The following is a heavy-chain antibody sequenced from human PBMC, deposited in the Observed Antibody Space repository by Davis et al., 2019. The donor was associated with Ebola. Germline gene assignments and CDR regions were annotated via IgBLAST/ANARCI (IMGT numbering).Heavy chain of an antibody. CDR3: AKSGDSWIPKYQLLLAFDI. D-gene: IGHD2-2*01. J-gene: IGHJ3*02. Sequence: PGGSLRLSCAASGFTFSSYAMSWVRQAPGKGLEWVSAISGSGGSTYYADSVKGRFTISRDNSKNTLYLQMNSLRAEDTAVYYCAKSGDSWIPKYQLLLAFDIWGQGTMVTVSS. CDR2: ISGSGGST. V-gene: IGHV3-23*01. CDR1: GFTFSSYA.